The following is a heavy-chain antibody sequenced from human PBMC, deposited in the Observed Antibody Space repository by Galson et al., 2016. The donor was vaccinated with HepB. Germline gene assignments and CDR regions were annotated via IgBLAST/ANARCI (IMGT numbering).Heavy chain of an antibody. CDR3: ARDCQTYCANACSPYYFDS. J-gene: IGHJ4*02. D-gene: IGHD2-8*01. V-gene: IGHV3-33*01. Sequence: SLRLSCAASGFTLSSYGMHWVRQAPGKGLEWVAVIWFDGMSKFYADSVKGRFTISRDTSKKMVYLQMSGLRAEDTAVYYCARDCQTYCANACSPYYFDSWGQGTLVTVSA. CDR1: GFTLSSYG. CDR2: IWFDGMSK.